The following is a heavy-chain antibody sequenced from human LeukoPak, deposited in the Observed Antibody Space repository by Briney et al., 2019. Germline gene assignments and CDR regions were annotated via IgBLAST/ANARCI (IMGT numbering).Heavy chain of an antibody. D-gene: IGHD1-26*01. V-gene: IGHV4-61*08. CDR2: IYYSGST. J-gene: IGHJ4*02. Sequence: SQTLSLTCTVSGGSISSAGYYWSWIRQHPGTGLEWIAYIYYSGSTSYNPSLKSRVTISVDTSKNQFSLKLNSVTAADTAMYYCARLFHPALSGNYPFDYWGQGTLVTVSS. CDR1: GGSISSAGYY. CDR3: ARLFHPALSGNYPFDY.